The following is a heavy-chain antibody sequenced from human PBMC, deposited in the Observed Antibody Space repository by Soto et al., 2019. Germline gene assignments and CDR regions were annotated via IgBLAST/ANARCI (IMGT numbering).Heavy chain of an antibody. Sequence: GGSLRLSCASSGFTLSMSAVNWVRQAPGKSLEWVSYISDSGDRTYYADSVKGRFTISRDRSKNTVSLQMVSLRAEDTAVYYCAKDRGIIVKAGDAFDVWGQGTKVTVSS. V-gene: IGHV3-23*01. CDR2: ISDSGDRT. CDR1: GFTLSMSA. J-gene: IGHJ3*01. CDR3: AKDRGIIVKAGDAFDV. D-gene: IGHD3-16*02.